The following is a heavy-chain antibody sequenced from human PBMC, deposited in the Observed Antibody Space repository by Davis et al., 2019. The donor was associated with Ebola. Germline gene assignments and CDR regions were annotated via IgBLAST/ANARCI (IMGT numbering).Heavy chain of an antibody. J-gene: IGHJ6*03. Sequence: PGGSLRLSCAASGFTFSSHSMNWVRQAPGKGLEWVSSISSSSTYIYYADSVKGRFTISRDNAKNSLYLQMNSLRAEDRAVYYCARNWGSNLHFYYYMDVWGKGTTVTVSS. CDR2: ISSSSTYI. CDR3: ARNWGSNLHFYYYMDV. D-gene: IGHD7-27*01. CDR1: GFTFSSHS. V-gene: IGHV3-21*01.